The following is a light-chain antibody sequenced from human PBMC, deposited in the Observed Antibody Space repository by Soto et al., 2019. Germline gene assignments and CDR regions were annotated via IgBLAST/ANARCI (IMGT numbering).Light chain of an antibody. CDR2: SAS. V-gene: IGKV1D-12*01. Sequence: DIQMTQSPSSVSASVGDRVTITCQASQGISRSLAWYQQKPGKAPKLLIYSASSLQSGVPSRFSGSGFGTDFTLTISSLQPDDFATYYCQHYNSYSEAFGQGTKVDIK. CDR3: QHYNSYSEA. J-gene: IGKJ1*01. CDR1: QGISRS.